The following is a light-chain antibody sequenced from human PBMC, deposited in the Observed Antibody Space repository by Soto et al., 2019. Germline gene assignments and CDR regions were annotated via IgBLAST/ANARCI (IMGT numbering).Light chain of an antibody. V-gene: IGKV3-15*01. Sequence: ESVLAQSPGTLSLSPGERATLSCRASQSVSSNLAWYQQKPGQAPSLLIYGASTRATGIPARFSGSGSGTEFTLTISSLQSEDFAVYYCQQYNNWPRTFGQGTKVDIK. CDR1: QSVSSN. J-gene: IGKJ1*01. CDR2: GAS. CDR3: QQYNNWPRT.